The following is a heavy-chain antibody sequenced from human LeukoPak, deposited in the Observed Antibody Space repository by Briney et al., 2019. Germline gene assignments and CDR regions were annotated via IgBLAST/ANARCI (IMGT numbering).Heavy chain of an antibody. CDR1: GFTFSSYA. J-gene: IGHJ4*02. CDR2: ISYDGSNK. D-gene: IGHD2-15*01. Sequence: GRSLRLSCAASGFTFSSYAMHWVRQAPGKGLEWVAGISYDGSNKYYADSVKGRFTISRDNSKDTLYLQMNSLGAEDTAVYYCVGYCSGGNCANWGRGTQVTVSS. V-gene: IGHV3-30*04. CDR3: VGYCSGGNCAN.